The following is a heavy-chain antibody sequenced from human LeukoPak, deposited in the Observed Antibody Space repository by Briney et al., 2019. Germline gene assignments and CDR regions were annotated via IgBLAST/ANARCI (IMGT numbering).Heavy chain of an antibody. Sequence: KSSETLSLTCTVSGGSISSYYWSWIRQPPGKGLEWIGYIYYSGSTNYNPSLKSRVTISVDTSKNQFSLKLSSVTAADTAVYYCASTYGDHAQGAFDIWGQGTMVTVSS. CDR2: IYYSGST. V-gene: IGHV4-59*01. D-gene: IGHD4-17*01. J-gene: IGHJ3*02. CDR1: GGSISSYY. CDR3: ASTYGDHAQGAFDI.